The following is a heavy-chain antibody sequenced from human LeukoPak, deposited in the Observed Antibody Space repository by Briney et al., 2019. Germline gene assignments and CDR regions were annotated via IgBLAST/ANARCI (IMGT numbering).Heavy chain of an antibody. J-gene: IGHJ4*02. CDR2: IYYSGST. CDR3: ASVTMVRGVIDY. CDR1: GGSISSYY. D-gene: IGHD3-10*01. V-gene: IGHV4-59*01. Sequence: SETPSLTCTVSGGSISSYYWSWIRQPPGKGLEWIGYIYYSGSTNYNPSLKSRVTISVDTSKNQFSLKLSSVTAADTAVYYCASVTMVRGVIDYWGQGTLVTVSS.